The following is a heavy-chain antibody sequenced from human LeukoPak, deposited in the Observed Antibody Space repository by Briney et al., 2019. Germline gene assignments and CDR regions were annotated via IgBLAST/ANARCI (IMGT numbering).Heavy chain of an antibody. CDR2: ISLYDGRT. CDR1: GYTFTSHK. V-gene: IGHV1-46*01. J-gene: IGHJ4*02. D-gene: IGHD2-2*01. Sequence: ASVKVSCMASGYTFTSHKIHWVRQAPGQGLEWMGIISLYDGRTSYAQKFQGRVTLTTDTSTSTVYLELSSLRSEDTAFYYCARGNTRWSCDYWAQGTLVTVSS. CDR3: ARGNTRWSCDY.